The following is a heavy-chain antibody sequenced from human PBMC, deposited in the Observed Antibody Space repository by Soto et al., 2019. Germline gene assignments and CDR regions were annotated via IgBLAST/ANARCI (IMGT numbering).Heavy chain of an antibody. CDR1: GGSILDSTYY. CDR3: ARQASGYYYGWFDP. D-gene: IGHD3-22*01. Sequence: QLLLQESGPGLVKPSETLSLTCTVSGGSILDSTYYWAWIRQSPGKGLEWIGTIFYSGGTFYTPSLKSRFTMSVYTSNNQISLKLSSVTAADTAVYYCARQASGYYYGWFDPWGQGTLVTVSS. J-gene: IGHJ5*02. CDR2: IFYSGGT. V-gene: IGHV4-39*01.